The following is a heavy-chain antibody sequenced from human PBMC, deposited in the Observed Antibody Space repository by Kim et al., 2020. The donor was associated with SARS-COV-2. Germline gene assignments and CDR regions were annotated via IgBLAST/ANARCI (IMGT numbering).Heavy chain of an antibody. Sequence: SETLSLTCAVYSGSFRGHHWSWIRQTPGMGLEWIGDIYHSGSTHNNPTLMSRVTLPVATSTNQSSLKLSSGTAADTAVYFCARRPADFDWWGRGTPVTVS. CDR1: SGSFRGHH. V-gene: IGHV4-34*01. CDR2: IYHSGST. J-gene: IGHJ4*02. CDR3: ARRPADFDW.